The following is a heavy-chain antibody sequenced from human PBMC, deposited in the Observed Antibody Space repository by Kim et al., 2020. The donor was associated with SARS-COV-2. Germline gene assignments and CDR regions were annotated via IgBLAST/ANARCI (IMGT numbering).Heavy chain of an antibody. D-gene: IGHD4-17*01. CDR2: IYYSGRT. V-gene: IGHV4-39*07. Sequence: SETLSPTCTVSGGSINSSSYYWGWIRQPPGKGLEWIGSIYYSGRTYYNPSLKSRVTISVDTSKNQFSLKLSSVTAADTAVYYCARRVGVMTTVTTGRYFDLWGRGTLVTVSS. CDR3: ARRVGVMTTVTTGRYFDL. CDR1: GGSINSSSYY. J-gene: IGHJ2*01.